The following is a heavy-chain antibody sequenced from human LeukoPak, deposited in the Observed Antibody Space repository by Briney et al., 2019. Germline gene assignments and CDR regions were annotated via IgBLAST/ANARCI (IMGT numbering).Heavy chain of an antibody. CDR2: IKSDGSIT. D-gene: IGHD1-26*01. J-gene: IGHJ4*02. CDR3: ARVGASVGAIDY. CDR1: GFIFSSHG. V-gene: IGHV3-74*01. Sequence: GGSLRLSCAASGFIFSSHGMNWVRQDPGKGLVWVSRIKSDGSITSYADSVKGRFTISRDNAKNTLYLQMNSLRAEDTAVYYCARVGASVGAIDYWGQGTLVTVSS.